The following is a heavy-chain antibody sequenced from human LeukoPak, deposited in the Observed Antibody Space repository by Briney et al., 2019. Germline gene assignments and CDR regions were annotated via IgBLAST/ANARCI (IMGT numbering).Heavy chain of an antibody. J-gene: IGHJ4*02. CDR2: ISYDGSKK. CDR1: GFTINNQA. CDR3: ARVFTVVTPFDY. V-gene: IGHV3-33*05. D-gene: IGHD4-23*01. Sequence: GGSLRLSCAVSGFTINNQAMHWVRQVPGKGLEWVAVISYDGSKKYYGDSVRGRFTISRDNAKNSLFLQMNSLRAEDTAVYYCARVFTVVTPFDYWGQGTLVTVSS.